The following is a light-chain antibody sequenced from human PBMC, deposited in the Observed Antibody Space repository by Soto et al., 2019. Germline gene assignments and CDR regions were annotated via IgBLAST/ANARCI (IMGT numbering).Light chain of an antibody. CDR3: HQYNNWPPVT. CDR1: QSVSSN. CDR2: GAS. J-gene: IGKJ1*01. Sequence: EIVMTQSPATLSVSPGERATLSCRASQSVSSNLAWYQQKPGQAPRLLIYGASTRATGIPARFSGSGSGTEFTLTISSLQSEDFAFYYCHQYNNWPPVTFGQGTKVEIK. V-gene: IGKV3-15*01.